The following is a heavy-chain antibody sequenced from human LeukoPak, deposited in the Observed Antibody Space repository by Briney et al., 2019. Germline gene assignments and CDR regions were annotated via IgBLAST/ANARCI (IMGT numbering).Heavy chain of an antibody. J-gene: IGHJ6*02. CDR2: ISYDGGNK. CDR1: GFTFSSYA. Sequence: PGGSLRLSCAASGFTFSSYAMHWVRQAPGKGLEWVAVISYDGGNKYYADSVKGRFTISRDNSKNTLYLQMNSLRAEDTAVYYCARDLIVVVPAAILYYYYYGMDVWGQGTTVTVS. V-gene: IGHV3-30*04. D-gene: IGHD2-2*01. CDR3: ARDLIVVVPAAILYYYYYGMDV.